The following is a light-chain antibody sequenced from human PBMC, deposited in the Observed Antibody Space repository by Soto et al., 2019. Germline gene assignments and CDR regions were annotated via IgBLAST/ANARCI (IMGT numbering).Light chain of an antibody. CDR1: SSNIGNNY. V-gene: IGLV1-47*01. Sequence: QSALTQPPSVSAAPGQKVTISCSGSSSNIGNNYVSWYQQLPGTAPKLLIYRNNQRPSGVPDRFSGSKSGTSASLAISGLRSEDEADYYCAAWDDSLSGVVFGGGTKLTVL. CDR3: AAWDDSLSGVV. J-gene: IGLJ2*01. CDR2: RNN.